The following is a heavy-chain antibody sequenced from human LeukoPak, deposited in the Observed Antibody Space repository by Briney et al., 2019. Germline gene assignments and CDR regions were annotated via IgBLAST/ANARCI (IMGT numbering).Heavy chain of an antibody. V-gene: IGHV3-11*04. CDR2: ISSSGSTI. J-gene: IGHJ3*02. Sequence: TGGSLRLSCAASGFTFSDYYMRWIRQAPGKGLEWVSYISSSGSTIYYADSVKGRFTISRDNAKNSLYLQMNSLRAEDTAVYYCARDPLGYSSSWYPSDAFDIWGQGTMVTVSS. D-gene: IGHD6-13*01. CDR3: ARDPLGYSSSWYPSDAFDI. CDR1: GFTFSDYY.